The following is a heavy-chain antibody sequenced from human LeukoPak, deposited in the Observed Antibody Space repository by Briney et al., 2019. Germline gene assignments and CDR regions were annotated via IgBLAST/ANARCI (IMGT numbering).Heavy chain of an antibody. D-gene: IGHD6-13*01. CDR1: GFTFSGYS. V-gene: IGHV3-33*08. CDR2: IWYDGGHK. Sequence: GGSLRLSCTASGFTFSGYSMNWIRQAPGQGLEWVAVIWYDGGHKYYVESVRGRFTISRDNSKNTVYLQMDSLRVEDTAVYFCARGVHSSGWYQWYFDLWGRGTLVTVSS. CDR3: ARGVHSSGWYQWYFDL. J-gene: IGHJ2*01.